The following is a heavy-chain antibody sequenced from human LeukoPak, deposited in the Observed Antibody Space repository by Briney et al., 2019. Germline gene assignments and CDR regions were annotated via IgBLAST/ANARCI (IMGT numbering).Heavy chain of an antibody. CDR3: GIVGGRSKAAKGDAFDI. CDR1: GFTFSNYG. V-gene: IGHV3-21*01. J-gene: IGHJ3*02. CDR2: ISSSSSYM. D-gene: IGHD6-6*01. Sequence: KSGGSLRLSCAASGFTFSNYGMNWVRQAPGKGLEWVSSISSSSSYMYYADSVKGRFTISRDNAQNSMYLQMNSLRAEDTAVYYCGIVGGRSKAAKGDAFDIWGQGTMVTVSS.